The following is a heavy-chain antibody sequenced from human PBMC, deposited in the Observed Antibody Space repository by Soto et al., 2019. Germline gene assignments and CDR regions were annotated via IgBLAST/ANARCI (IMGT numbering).Heavy chain of an antibody. D-gene: IGHD4-17*01. CDR3: AKVHYDSRRNPQGGFDY. CDR2: IKTDAGGT. J-gene: IGHJ4*01. Sequence: ASVKVSCKASGYIFTNYYIHWVRQAPGQGLQWMGLIKTDAGGTRYAQKFQGRVTMTRDTSTSTVYMELSSLRSEDTGVYFCAKVHYDSRRNPQGGFDYWGRG. V-gene: IGHV1-46*01. CDR1: GYIFTNYY.